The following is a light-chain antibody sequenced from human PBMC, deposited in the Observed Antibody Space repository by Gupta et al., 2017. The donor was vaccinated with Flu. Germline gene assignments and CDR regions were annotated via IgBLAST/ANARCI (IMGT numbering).Light chain of an antibody. CDR1: SGDVGGYNY. CDR2: EVS. CDR3: SSYAGSKNLL. J-gene: IGLJ2*01. Sequence: SALTQPPSASGSPGQSGTISCTGTSGDVGGYNYVSWYQQHPGKAPKLMIYEVSKRPSGVPDRFSGSESGNTASLTVSGLQAEDEADYYCSSYAGSKNLLFGGGTKLTVL. V-gene: IGLV2-8*01.